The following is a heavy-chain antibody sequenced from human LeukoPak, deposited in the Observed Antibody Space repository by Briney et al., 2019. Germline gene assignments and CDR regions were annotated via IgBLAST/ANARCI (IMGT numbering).Heavy chain of an antibody. Sequence: GASVKVSFKASGYTFTSYYMHWVRQAPGQGLEWMGIINPSGGSTSYAQKFQGRVTMTRDTSTSTVYMELSSLRSEDTAVYYWAREARSTWLEGIDYGGQGTLVTVSS. V-gene: IGHV1-46*01. CDR1: GYTFTSYY. CDR3: AREARSTWLEGIDY. J-gene: IGHJ4*02. D-gene: IGHD6-19*01. CDR2: INPSGGST.